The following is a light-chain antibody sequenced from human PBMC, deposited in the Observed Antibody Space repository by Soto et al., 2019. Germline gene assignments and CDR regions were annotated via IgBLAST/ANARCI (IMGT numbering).Light chain of an antibody. CDR2: DVS. J-gene: IGLJ1*01. CDR3: SSFTRSNSYV. V-gene: IGLV2-14*03. Sequence: QSALTQPASVSGSPGQSITISCTGTSSDVGAYNYVSWYQQHPGKVPKLMIYDVSDRPSGVSNRFSGSKSGNTASLTISGLQAEDEAAYYCSSFTRSNSYVFGTGTKLTVL. CDR1: SSDVGAYNY.